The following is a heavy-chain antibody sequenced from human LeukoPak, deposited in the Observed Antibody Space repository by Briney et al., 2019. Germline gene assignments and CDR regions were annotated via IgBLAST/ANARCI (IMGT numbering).Heavy chain of an antibody. V-gene: IGHV4-39*07. J-gene: IGHJ6*03. Sequence: PSETLSLTCTVSGGSISSSSYYWGWIRQPPGKGLEWIGSIYYSGSTYYNPSLKSRVTISVDTSKNQFSLKLSSVTAADTAVYYCARESRITIFGVVINYYYYMDVWGKGTTVTVSS. D-gene: IGHD3-3*01. CDR1: GGSISSSSYY. CDR3: ARESRITIFGVVINYYYYMDV. CDR2: IYYSGST.